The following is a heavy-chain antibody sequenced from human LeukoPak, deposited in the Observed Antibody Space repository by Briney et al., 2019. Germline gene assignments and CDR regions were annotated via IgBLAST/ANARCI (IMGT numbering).Heavy chain of an antibody. J-gene: IGHJ4*02. V-gene: IGHV3-66*02. Sequence: PGGSLRLSCAASGFTVSSNYMTGVRQAPGKGLEWISVIYPGGSTDYADSVKDRFTISRDNSKNTLYLQMNSLRAEDTAVYYCARWSSSIFAIDYWGQGTLVTVSS. CDR2: IYPGGST. CDR1: GFTVSSNY. CDR3: ARWSSSIFAIDY. D-gene: IGHD3-3*01.